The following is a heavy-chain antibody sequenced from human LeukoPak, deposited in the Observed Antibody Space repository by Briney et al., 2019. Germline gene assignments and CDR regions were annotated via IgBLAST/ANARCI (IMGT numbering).Heavy chain of an antibody. J-gene: IGHJ4*02. CDR1: GFAFSSYW. Sequence: GGSLRLSCAASGFAFSSYWMLWVRQAPGKGLVWVSRISGDGTTTTYADSVKGRFTISRDNATNILYLQMNSLRAEDTAIYYCARSQFDYWGQGILVTVS. CDR2: ISGDGTTT. CDR3: ARSQFDY. V-gene: IGHV3-74*01.